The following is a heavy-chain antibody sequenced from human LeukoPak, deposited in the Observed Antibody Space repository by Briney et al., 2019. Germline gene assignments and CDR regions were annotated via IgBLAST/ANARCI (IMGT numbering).Heavy chain of an antibody. V-gene: IGHV4-34*01. CDR1: GGSFSGYY. CDR2: INHSGST. D-gene: IGHD2/OR15-2a*01. Sequence: SETLSLTCAVYGGSFSGYYWSWIRQPPGKGLEWIGEINHSGSTNYNPSLKSRVTISVDKSKNQFSLKLSSATAADTAVYYCARDLYEGSMLDYWGQGTLVTVSS. J-gene: IGHJ4*02. CDR3: ARDLYEGSMLDY.